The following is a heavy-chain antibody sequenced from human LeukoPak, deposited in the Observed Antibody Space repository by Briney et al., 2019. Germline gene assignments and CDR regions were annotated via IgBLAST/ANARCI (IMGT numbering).Heavy chain of an antibody. CDR2: ISSSSSYI. J-gene: IGHJ4*02. D-gene: IGHD4-23*01. CDR3: AKLPDDAYYFDY. CDR1: GFTFRRYS. V-gene: IGHV3-21*01. Sequence: PGRSLGLSCAASGFTFRRYSMNWVRQAPGKGLEWVSSISSSSSYIYYADSVKGRFTISRDNAKNSLYLQMNSLRAEDTAVYYCAKLPDDAYYFDYWGQGTLVTVSS.